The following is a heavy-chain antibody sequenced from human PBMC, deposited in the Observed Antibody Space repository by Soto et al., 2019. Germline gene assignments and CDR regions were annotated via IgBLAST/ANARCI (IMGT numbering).Heavy chain of an antibody. CDR1: GYTFTSYG. CDR2: INAYNGNT. Sequence: QVQLVQSGAEVKKPGASVKVSCKASGYTFTSYGISWVRQAPGQGLEWMGWINAYNGNTNYAQKLRGRVTMTTGTSTSATYMELRSRRSDDTAVYYCARDVGYGLIDYWGQGTLVTVSS. J-gene: IGHJ4*02. D-gene: IGHD5-18*01. CDR3: ARDVGYGLIDY. V-gene: IGHV1-18*01.